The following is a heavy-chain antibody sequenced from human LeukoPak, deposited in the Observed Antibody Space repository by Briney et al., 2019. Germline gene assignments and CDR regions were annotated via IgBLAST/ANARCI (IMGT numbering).Heavy chain of an antibody. J-gene: IGHJ5*02. CDR3: ARSLEWLFPNWFDP. D-gene: IGHD3-3*01. Sequence: PGGSLRLSCAASGFTFSDYYMSWLRQAPGKGLEWVSYISSSGSTIYYADSVKGRFTISRDNAKNSLYLQMNSLRAEDTAVYYCARSLEWLFPNWFDPWGQGTLVTVSS. V-gene: IGHV3-11*01. CDR2: ISSSGSTI. CDR1: GFTFSDYY.